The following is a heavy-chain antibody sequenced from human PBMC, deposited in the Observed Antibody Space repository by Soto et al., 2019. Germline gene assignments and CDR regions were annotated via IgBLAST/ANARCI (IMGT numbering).Heavy chain of an antibody. Sequence: QVQLRESGPGLVKPSQTLSLTFTVSGGSINSGGYYWNWIRQHPGKGLEWIGYMYYSGSTYYNPFLSSRVIISADTSENHFSLKLSSVTAAAPAVYFCARGYRQSGYSSSWVFDYWGQGTLVNVSS. CDR2: MYYSGST. CDR1: GGSINSGGYY. D-gene: IGHD6-13*01. CDR3: ARGYRQSGYSSSWVFDY. V-gene: IGHV4-31*03. J-gene: IGHJ4*02.